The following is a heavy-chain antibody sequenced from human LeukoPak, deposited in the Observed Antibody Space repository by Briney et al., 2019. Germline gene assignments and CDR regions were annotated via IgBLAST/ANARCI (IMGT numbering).Heavy chain of an antibody. CDR3: ARAMEESTISGVVTMHFGY. Sequence: PSETLSLTCTVSGGSISSSSYYWGWIRQPPGKGLEWIGSIYYSGSTYYNPSLKSRVTISVGTSKNQFSLKLSSVTAADTAVYYCARAMEESTISGVVTMHFGYWGQGTLVTVSS. D-gene: IGHD3-3*01. J-gene: IGHJ4*02. CDR2: IYYSGST. CDR1: GGSISSSSYY. V-gene: IGHV4-39*01.